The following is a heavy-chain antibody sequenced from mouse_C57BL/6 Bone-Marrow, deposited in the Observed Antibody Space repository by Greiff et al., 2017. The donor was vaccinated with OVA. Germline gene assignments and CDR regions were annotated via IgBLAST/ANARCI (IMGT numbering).Heavy chain of an antibody. CDR1: GYTFTDYY. CDR3: APMVTTEGYAMDY. CDR2: INPNNGGT. J-gene: IGHJ4*01. V-gene: IGHV1-26*01. Sequence: EVQLQQSGPELVKPGASVKISCKASGYTFTDYYMNWVKQSHGKSLEWIGDINPNNGGTSYNQKFKGKATLTVDKSSSTAYMELRSLTSEDSAVYYCAPMVTTEGYAMDYWGQGTSVTVSS. D-gene: IGHD2-2*01.